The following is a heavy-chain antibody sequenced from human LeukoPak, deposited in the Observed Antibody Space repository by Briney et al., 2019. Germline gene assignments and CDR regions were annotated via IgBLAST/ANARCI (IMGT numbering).Heavy chain of an antibody. V-gene: IGHV3-66*01. Sequence: PGGSLRLSCAASGFTVSTNYMSWVRQAPGKGLEWVSSIYRGDSTYYADSVKGRFTISRDNSKNTLYLQMNSLRADDTAVYYCARMATIIDYFDYWGQGTLVTVSS. CDR1: GFTVSTNY. CDR3: ARMATIIDYFDY. D-gene: IGHD5-24*01. J-gene: IGHJ4*02. CDR2: IYRGDST.